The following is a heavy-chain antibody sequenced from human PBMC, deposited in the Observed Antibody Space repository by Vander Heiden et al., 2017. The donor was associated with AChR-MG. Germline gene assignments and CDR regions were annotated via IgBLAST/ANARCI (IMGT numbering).Heavy chain of an antibody. V-gene: IGHV4-4*07. CDR2: IYTSGST. CDR3: ARDCLGGGVCYRYYYGMDV. Sequence: QVQLQESGPGLVKPSETLSLTCTVSGGSISSYYWSWIRQPAGKGLEWIGRIYTSGSTNYNPSLKSRVTMSVDTSKNQFSLKLSSVTAADTAVYYCARDCLGGGVCYRYYYGMDVWGQGTTVTVSS. CDR1: GGSISSYY. D-gene: IGHD2-8*02. J-gene: IGHJ6*02.